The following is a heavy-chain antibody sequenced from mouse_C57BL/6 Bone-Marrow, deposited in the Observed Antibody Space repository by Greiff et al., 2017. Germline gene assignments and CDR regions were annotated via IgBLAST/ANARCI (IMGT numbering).Heavy chain of an antibody. V-gene: IGHV1-50*01. J-gene: IGHJ3*01. CDR3: ARNKLGAWFAY. CDR2: IDPSDSYT. Sequence: QVQLQQPGAELVKPGASVKLSCKASGYTFTSYWMPWVKQRPGQGLEWIGEIDPSDSYTNYNQKFKGKATLTVDTSSSTAYMQLSSLTSEDSAVYYCARNKLGAWFAYWGQGTLVTVSA. CDR1: GYTFTSYW. D-gene: IGHD4-1*01.